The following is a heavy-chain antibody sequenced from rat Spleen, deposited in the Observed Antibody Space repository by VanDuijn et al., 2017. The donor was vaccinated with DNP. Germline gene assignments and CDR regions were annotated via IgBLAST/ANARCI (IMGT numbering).Heavy chain of an antibody. V-gene: IGHV2-15*01. CDR2: ISSAGIT. J-gene: IGHJ2*01. CDR1: GFSLTSYS. Sequence: QVQLKESGPGLVQPSETLSLTCTVSGFSLTSYSVSWVRQPPGKGLEWIAAISSAGITYYNSPLKSRLSISRDTSKSQVFLKMSSLQTEDTAIYFCTRDVPNYLDYWGQGVMVTVSS. CDR3: TRDVPNYLDY.